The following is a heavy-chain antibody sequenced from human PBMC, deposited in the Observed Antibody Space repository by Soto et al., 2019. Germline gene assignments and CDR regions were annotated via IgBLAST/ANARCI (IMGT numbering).Heavy chain of an antibody. CDR3: AKDLQLCGRDCYPYYFDY. J-gene: IGHJ4*02. V-gene: IGHV3-23*01. Sequence: GGSLRLSCAASGFTFSSYAMSWVRQAPGKGLEWVSGITGSGVSTFYADSVKGRFTISRDNFKNSLDLKMNSSRAEDTAVYYCAKDLQLCGRDCYPYYFDYWGQGTLVTVSS. CDR1: GFTFSSYA. CDR2: ITGSGVST. D-gene: IGHD2-21*02.